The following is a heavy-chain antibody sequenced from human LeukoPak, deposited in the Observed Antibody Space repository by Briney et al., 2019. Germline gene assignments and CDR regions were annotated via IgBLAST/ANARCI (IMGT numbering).Heavy chain of an antibody. CDR2: IIPIFGTA. D-gene: IGHD3-3*01. V-gene: IGHV1-69*13. CDR1: GYTFTSYD. Sequence: SVKVSCKASGYTFTSYDINWVRQAPGQGLEWMGGIIPIFGTANYAQKFQGRVTITADESTSTAYMELSSLRSEDTAVYYCARTGEWLLYSGFDYWGQGTLVTVSS. J-gene: IGHJ4*02. CDR3: ARTGEWLLYSGFDY.